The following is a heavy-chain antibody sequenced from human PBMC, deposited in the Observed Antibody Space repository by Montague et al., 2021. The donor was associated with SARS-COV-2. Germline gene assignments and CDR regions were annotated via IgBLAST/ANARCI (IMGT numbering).Heavy chain of an antibody. Sequence: SRRLSWSASGFSFSFYAMSWVRQAPGKGLEWVSGIRGSGGSTYYADSVKGRSTISRDNSKNTLYLQMNSLRAGDTAVYYCARMDILTAYPDDYWGQGTLVTVSS. CDR2: IRGSGGST. CDR1: GFSFSFYA. V-gene: IGHV3-23*01. D-gene: IGHD3-9*01. CDR3: ARMDILTAYPDDY. J-gene: IGHJ4*02.